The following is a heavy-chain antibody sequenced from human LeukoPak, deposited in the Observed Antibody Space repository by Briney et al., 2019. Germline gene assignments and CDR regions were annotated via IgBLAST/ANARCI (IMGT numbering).Heavy chain of an antibody. CDR3: ARLPRTTMVRGVPGTFDI. V-gene: IGHV5-51*01. D-gene: IGHD3-10*01. Sequence: GESLKISCKGSGYSFTSYWIGWVRQMPGKGLEWMGIIYPGDSDTRYSPSFQGQVTISADKSISTAYLQWSSLKASDTAMYYCARLPRTTMVRGVPGTFDIWGQGTMVTVSS. J-gene: IGHJ3*02. CDR2: IYPGDSDT. CDR1: GYSFTSYW.